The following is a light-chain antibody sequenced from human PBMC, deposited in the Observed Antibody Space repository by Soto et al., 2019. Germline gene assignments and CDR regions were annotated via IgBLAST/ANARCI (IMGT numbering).Light chain of an antibody. Sequence: DIQMTQSPSSVSASVGDRVTITCRASQGTSNWLAWYQQKPGKAPKLLIYSASSLLSGVPSRFSASGFGTHFTLTINSLQPEDFATYFCQQGYSLPLLTFGGGTKVEI. V-gene: IGKV1-12*01. CDR2: SAS. CDR1: QGTSNW. CDR3: QQGYSLPLLT. J-gene: IGKJ4*01.